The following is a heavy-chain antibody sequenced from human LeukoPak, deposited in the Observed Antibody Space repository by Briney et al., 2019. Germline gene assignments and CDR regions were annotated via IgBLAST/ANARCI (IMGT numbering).Heavy chain of an antibody. CDR3: ARCAVGEGGWFDP. J-gene: IGHJ5*02. CDR1: GGSISSSSYY. CDR2: IYYSGST. Sequence: SETLSLTCTVSGGSISSSSYYWGWIRQPPGKGLEWIGSIYYSGSTYYNPSLKSRVTISVDTSKNQFSLKLSSVTAADTAVYYCARCAVGEGGWFDPWGQGTLVTVSS. D-gene: IGHD3-16*01. V-gene: IGHV4-39*07.